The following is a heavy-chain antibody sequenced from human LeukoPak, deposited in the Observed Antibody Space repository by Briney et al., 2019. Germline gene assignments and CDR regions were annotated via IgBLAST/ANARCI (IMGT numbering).Heavy chain of an antibody. CDR2: IKPDGSVG. Sequence: GGSLRLSCAASGFTFSNYWMTWVRQAPGKGLEWVANIKPDGSVGYYVDSVRGRFIISRDNAGNSLYLQMNSLRVEDTAVYYCTQNLVAAAGDHWGQGALLIVSS. J-gene: IGHJ4*02. D-gene: IGHD6-13*01. V-gene: IGHV3-7*01. CDR1: GFTFSNYW. CDR3: TQNLVAAAGDH.